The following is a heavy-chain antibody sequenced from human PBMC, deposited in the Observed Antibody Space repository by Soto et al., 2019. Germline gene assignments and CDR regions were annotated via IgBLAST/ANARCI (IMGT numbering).Heavy chain of an antibody. CDR2: ISHNAITM. J-gene: IGHJ4*02. CDR3: AREVAGGSHF. V-gene: IGHV3-11*01. CDR1: GFTLGDSY. D-gene: IGHD6-19*01. Sequence: PGGSLRLSCVASGFTLGDSYMGWIRLAPGKGLEWISSISHNAITMDYADSVKGRFIISRDNGQNSLFLQMNSLRVDDTAVCYCAREVAGGSHFWGQGTLVTVSS.